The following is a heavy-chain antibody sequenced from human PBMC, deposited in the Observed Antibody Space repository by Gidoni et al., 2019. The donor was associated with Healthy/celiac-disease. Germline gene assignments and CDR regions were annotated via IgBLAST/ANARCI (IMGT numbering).Heavy chain of an antibody. CDR3: AREPPRIDYVWGSYRHDAFDI. CDR1: GFTVSSNY. D-gene: IGHD3-16*02. Sequence: EVQLVESGGGFVQPGGSLRLSCSASGFTVSSNYMSWVRQAPGKGLEWVSVIYSGGRTYYADSVKGRFTISRDNSKNTLYLQMNSLRAEDTAVYYCAREPPRIDYVWGSYRHDAFDIWGQGTRVTVSS. V-gene: IGHV3-66*01. CDR2: IYSGGRT. J-gene: IGHJ3*02.